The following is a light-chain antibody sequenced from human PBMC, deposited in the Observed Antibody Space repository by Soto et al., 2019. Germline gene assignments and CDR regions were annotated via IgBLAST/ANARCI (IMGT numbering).Light chain of an antibody. CDR1: QSVSSSY. CDR2: GAS. CDR3: QQYDSSPLT. J-gene: IGKJ4*01. Sequence: IVLTQSPGTLSLSPGERATLSCRASQSVSSSYLAWYQQKPGQAPRPLIYGASSRATGIPDMFSGSGSGTDFTLTISRLEPEDFAVYYCQQYDSSPLTFGGGTKVEIK. V-gene: IGKV3-20*01.